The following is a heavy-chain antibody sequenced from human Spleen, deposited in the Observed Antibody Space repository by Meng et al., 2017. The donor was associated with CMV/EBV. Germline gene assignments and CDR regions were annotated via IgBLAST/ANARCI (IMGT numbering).Heavy chain of an antibody. CDR1: GFTFSNAW. Sequence: GESLKISCAASGFTFSNAWMSWVRQAPGKGLEWVGRIKSKTDGGTTDYAAPVKGRFTISRDDSKNTLYLQMNSLRAEDTAVYYCAKGIVVVPAASEYFQHWGQGTLVTVSS. CDR3: AKGIVVVPAASEYFQH. D-gene: IGHD2-2*01. CDR2: IKSKTDGGTT. J-gene: IGHJ1*01. V-gene: IGHV3-15*01.